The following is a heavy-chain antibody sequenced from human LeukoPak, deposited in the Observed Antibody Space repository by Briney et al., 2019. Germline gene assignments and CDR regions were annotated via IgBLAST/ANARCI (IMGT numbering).Heavy chain of an antibody. D-gene: IGHD5-18*01. J-gene: IGHJ4*02. CDR3: ASGANVDTAMAPYYFDY. V-gene: IGHV1-2*02. CDR1: GYTFTGYF. Sequence: ASVKVSCKASGYTFTGYFLHWMRQAPGQGLEWMGWINPKSGGANFAKKFQGRVTMTRATTISTAYMELSRLRSDDTAVYYCASGANVDTAMAPYYFDYWGQGTLVTVSS. CDR2: INPKSGGA.